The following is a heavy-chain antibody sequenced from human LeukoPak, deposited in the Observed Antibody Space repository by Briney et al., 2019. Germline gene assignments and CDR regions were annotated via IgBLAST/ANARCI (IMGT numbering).Heavy chain of an antibody. CDR1: GFTFDDYA. Sequence: GGSLRLSCAASGFTFDDYAMHWVRQAPGKGLEWVSGISWNSGSIGYADSVKGRFTISRDNAKNSLYLQMNSLRAEDTALFYCVKDLGGGRDIWGQGTMVTVSS. CDR3: VKDLGGGRDI. D-gene: IGHD1-26*01. J-gene: IGHJ3*02. CDR2: ISWNSGSI. V-gene: IGHV3-9*01.